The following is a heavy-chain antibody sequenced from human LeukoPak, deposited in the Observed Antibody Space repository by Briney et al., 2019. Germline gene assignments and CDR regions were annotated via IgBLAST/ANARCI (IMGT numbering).Heavy chain of an antibody. D-gene: IGHD6-13*01. CDR3: ARDQMKGIAAAGTGFDY. V-gene: IGHV3-11*01. Sequence: GESLTLSCAASGFTFSDYYMSWIRPPTGKGLEWVSYISSSGSTIYYADSVKGRLTISRDNAKNSLYLQMNSLRAEDTAVYYCARDQMKGIAAAGTGFDYWGQGTLVTVSP. J-gene: IGHJ4*02. CDR1: GFTFSDYY. CDR2: ISSSGSTI.